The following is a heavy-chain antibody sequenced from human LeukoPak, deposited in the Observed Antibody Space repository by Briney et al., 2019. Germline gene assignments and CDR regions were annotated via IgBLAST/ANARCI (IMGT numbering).Heavy chain of an antibody. V-gene: IGHV4-34*01. Sequence: SETLSLTCAVNGGSFSGYYWSWICQSPGKGLQWIGQINDRGSTDYNPSLKSRVGISVDTSKKQLSLRLTSVTAADTAVYYCARRHQLLPSYFDYWGQGILVTVSS. CDR3: ARRHQLLPSYFDY. CDR2: INDRGST. CDR1: GGSFSGYY. D-gene: IGHD2-2*01. J-gene: IGHJ4*02.